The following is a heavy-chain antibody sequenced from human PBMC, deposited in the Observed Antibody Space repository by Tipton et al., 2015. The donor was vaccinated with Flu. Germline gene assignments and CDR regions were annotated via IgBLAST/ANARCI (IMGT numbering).Heavy chain of an antibody. CDR3: ARRTFSNYVSEPKNWFDF. CDR1: GGSISRGSYY. Sequence: TLSLTCTVSGGSISRGSYYYNWIRQPAGEGLEWIGRIYTNANTNYKASLRSRVTMSVARSNDQFSLGLTSVTAADTAVYFCARRTFSNYVSEPKNWFDFWGQGTLVTVSS. V-gene: IGHV4-61*02. D-gene: IGHD4-11*01. CDR2: IYTNANT. J-gene: IGHJ5*01.